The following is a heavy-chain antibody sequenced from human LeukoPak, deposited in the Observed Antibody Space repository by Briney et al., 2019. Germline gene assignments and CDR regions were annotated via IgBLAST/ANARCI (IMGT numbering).Heavy chain of an antibody. V-gene: IGHV4-59*01. Sequence: SETLSLTCTISGGSISTYYWTWIRQPPGKRLELIGFIYYSGSTSYNPSLKSRVTISVDTSKNQFSLQLTSVTAADTAIYYCARKMPAAGGDAFDIWGQGTMVTVSS. J-gene: IGHJ3*02. CDR1: GGSISTYY. D-gene: IGHD6-13*01. CDR3: ARKMPAAGGDAFDI. CDR2: IYYSGST.